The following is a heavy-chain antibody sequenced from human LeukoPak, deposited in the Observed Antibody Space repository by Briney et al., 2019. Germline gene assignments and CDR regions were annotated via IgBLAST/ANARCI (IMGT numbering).Heavy chain of an antibody. CDR1: GFRFSDYR. D-gene: IGHD1-1*01. CDR3: ARDVGYRVDD. J-gene: IGHJ4*02. Sequence: GGSLRLSCAASGFRFSDYRMHWVRQAPGKGLVWVSRVNKDGSDTTYADSVKGRFTISRDNAKNTVYLQMHSLTVEDTAVYYCARDVGYRVDDCGQGTLVTVS. V-gene: IGHV3-74*03. CDR2: VNKDGSDT.